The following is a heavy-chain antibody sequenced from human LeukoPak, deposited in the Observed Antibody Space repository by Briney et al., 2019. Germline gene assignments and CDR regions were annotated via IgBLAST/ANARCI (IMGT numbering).Heavy chain of an antibody. CDR1: GFTFSAYW. D-gene: IGHD2-21*02. Sequence: PGGSLRLSCAASGFTFSAYWMHWVRQAPGKGLEWVSTISGTTGSTYYSDSVEGRFTISRDNSKNTLYLQMNSLRAHDTAIYYCAKNLDGDCCFPLADYWGQGTLVTVSS. V-gene: IGHV3-23*01. CDR3: AKNLDGDCCFPLADY. J-gene: IGHJ4*02. CDR2: ISGTTGST.